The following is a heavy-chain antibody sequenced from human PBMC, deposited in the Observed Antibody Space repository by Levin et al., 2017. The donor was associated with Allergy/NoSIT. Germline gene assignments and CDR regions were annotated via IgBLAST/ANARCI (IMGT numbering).Heavy chain of an antibody. J-gene: IGHJ4*02. CDR1: GFTFSSYG. D-gene: IGHD2-15*01. CDR2: ISYDGSNK. V-gene: IGHV3-30*18. Sequence: GGSLRLSCAASGFTFSSYGMHWVRQAPGKGLEWVAVISYDGSNKYYADSVKGRFTISRDNSKNTLYLQMNSLRAEDTAVYYCANSPPSHCSGGSCYDWGYFDYWGQGTLVTVSS. CDR3: ANSPPSHCSGGSCYDWGYFDY.